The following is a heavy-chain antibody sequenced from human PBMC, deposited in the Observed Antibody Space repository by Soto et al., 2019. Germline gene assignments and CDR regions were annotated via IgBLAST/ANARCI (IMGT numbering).Heavy chain of an antibody. Sequence: GESLKISCAASGFTFSSYSMNWVRQAPGKGLEWVSSISSSSSYIYYADSVKGRFTISRDNAKNSLYLQMNSLRAEDTAVYYCARGGSYYAFDIWGQGTMVTVSS. D-gene: IGHD1-26*01. CDR1: GFTFSSYS. J-gene: IGHJ3*02. CDR3: ARGGSYYAFDI. V-gene: IGHV3-21*01. CDR2: ISSSSSYI.